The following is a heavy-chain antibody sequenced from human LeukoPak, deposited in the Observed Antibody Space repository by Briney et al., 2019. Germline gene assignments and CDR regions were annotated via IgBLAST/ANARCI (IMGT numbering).Heavy chain of an antibody. CDR3: ARGMTPFYYYGMDV. V-gene: IGHV4-59*01. Sequence: SETLCLTCTVSGGSITTYYWSWIRQSPGKGLEWIGYIYYTGSTNYNPSLHSRVTISVDTSRNQFSLKLSSVTAADTAVYYCARGMTPFYYYGMDVWGQGTTVTVSS. J-gene: IGHJ6*02. D-gene: IGHD2-8*01. CDR2: IYYTGST. CDR1: GGSITTYY.